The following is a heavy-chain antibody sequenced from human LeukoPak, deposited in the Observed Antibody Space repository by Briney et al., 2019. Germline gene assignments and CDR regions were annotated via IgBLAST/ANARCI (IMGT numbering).Heavy chain of an antibody. J-gene: IGHJ4*02. D-gene: IGHD5-24*01. CDR2: INSNCGGT. CDR3: ARGDGTSDFYD. CDR1: GYTFTAHY. Sequence: ASVKVSCKASGYTFTAHYIHWVRQDPGQGLECMGWINSNCGGTNYAQQFRGRVTPTRDTSIRTLYMELSGLRSEDTAVYYCARGDGTSDFYDWGQGTLVTVSP. V-gene: IGHV1-2*02.